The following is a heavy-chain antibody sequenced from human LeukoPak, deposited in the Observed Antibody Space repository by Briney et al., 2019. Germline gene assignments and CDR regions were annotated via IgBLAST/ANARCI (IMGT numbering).Heavy chain of an antibody. V-gene: IGHV3-7*01. J-gene: IGHJ6*03. CDR2: IKQDGSEQ. CDR3: ASIRFLELGYYYYMDV. CDR1: GFTFSSYW. D-gene: IGHD3-3*01. Sequence: GGSLRLSCAASGFTFSSYWMSWVRQAPGKGLEWVANIKQDGSEQYYVDSVKGRFTISRDSAKNTLYLQMNSLRAEDTAVYYCASIRFLELGYYYYMDVWGKGTTVTVSS.